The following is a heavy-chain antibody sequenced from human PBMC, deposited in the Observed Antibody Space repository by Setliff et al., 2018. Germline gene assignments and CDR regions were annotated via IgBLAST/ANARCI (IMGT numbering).Heavy chain of an antibody. CDR1: GFTFTTYS. D-gene: IGHD6-19*01. CDR3: VNHNPARRSVAGTPLDY. CDR2: ISGDSIYI. V-gene: IGHV3-23*01. Sequence: PGGSLRLSCAASGFTFTTYSMSWVRQAPGKGLEWVSAISGDSIYIYYADSVKGRFTISRDNSKTTLYLQMHSLRADDTAIYYCVNHNPARRSVAGTPLDYWGQGTPVTVSS. J-gene: IGHJ4*02.